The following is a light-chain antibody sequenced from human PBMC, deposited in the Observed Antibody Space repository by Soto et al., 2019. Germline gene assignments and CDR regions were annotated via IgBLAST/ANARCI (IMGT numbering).Light chain of an antibody. V-gene: IGLV4-69*01. CDR2: VNSDGSH. Sequence: QLVLTQSSSASVSLGASVKLTCTLSSGHNSYAIAWHQQQPEKGPRYLMKVNSDGSHNKGDGIPDRFSGSSSGAERYLTISSLQSEDEADYYCQTWGTAIVVFGGGTKVTVL. CDR1: SGHNSYA. J-gene: IGLJ2*01. CDR3: QTWGTAIVV.